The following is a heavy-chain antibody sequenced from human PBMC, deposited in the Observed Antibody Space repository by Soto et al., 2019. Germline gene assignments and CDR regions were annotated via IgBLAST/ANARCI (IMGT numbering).Heavy chain of an antibody. CDR1: GGSISTYY. CDR3: ARGTRATQYYYYFYGMDV. Sequence: ASETLSLTCTVSGGSISTYYWTWIRQPPGKGLEWIGYISYSGSTNYNPSLKSRLTISLNTSKKHFSLKLSSVTAAGTAVYYCARGTRATQYYYYFYGMDVWGQGTTVTVSS. V-gene: IGHV4-59*01. J-gene: IGHJ6*02. CDR2: ISYSGST.